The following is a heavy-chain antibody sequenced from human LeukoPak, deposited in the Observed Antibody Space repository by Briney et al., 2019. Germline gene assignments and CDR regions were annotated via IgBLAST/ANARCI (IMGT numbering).Heavy chain of an antibody. CDR1: GYTFTSYG. V-gene: IGHV1-18*01. CDR2: ISAYNGNT. CDR3: ARDLVPEAHYYYGMDV. Sequence: ASVKVSCKASGYTFTSYGISWVRQAPGQGLEWMGWISAYNGNTNYAQKLQGRVTMTTDTSTSTAYMELRSLRSDDTAVYYCARDLVPEAHYYYGMDVWGQGTTVTVSS. J-gene: IGHJ6*02. D-gene: IGHD1-14*01.